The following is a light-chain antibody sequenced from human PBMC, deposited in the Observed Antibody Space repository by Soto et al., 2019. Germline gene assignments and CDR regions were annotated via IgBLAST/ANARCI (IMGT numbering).Light chain of an antibody. CDR2: AAS. CDR3: QQYGSSPWT. J-gene: IGKJ1*01. V-gene: IGKV3-20*01. CDR1: QSVSSSY. Sequence: EIVLTQSPGTLSLSPGERATLSCRASQSVSSSYLAWYQQKPGQAPRLLIYAASSRATGIPGRFSGSGSGTHFTLTINRLEPEDLAVYYCQQYGSSPWTFGPGTKVEI.